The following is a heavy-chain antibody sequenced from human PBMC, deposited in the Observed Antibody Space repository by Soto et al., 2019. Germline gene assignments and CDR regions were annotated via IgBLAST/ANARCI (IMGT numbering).Heavy chain of an antibody. D-gene: IGHD4-17*01. Sequence: GGSLRLSCAASGFTFSSYSMNWVRQAPGKGLEWVSYISSSSSTIYYADSVKGRFTISRDNAKNSLYLQMNSLRDEDTAVYYCARDFVPYGGYSYYGMDVWGQGTTVT. J-gene: IGHJ6*02. CDR1: GFTFSSYS. V-gene: IGHV3-48*02. CDR3: ARDFVPYGGYSYYGMDV. CDR2: ISSSSSTI.